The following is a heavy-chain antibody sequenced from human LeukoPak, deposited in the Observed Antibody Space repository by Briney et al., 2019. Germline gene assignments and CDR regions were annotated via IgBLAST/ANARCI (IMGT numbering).Heavy chain of an antibody. CDR2: AYLSGST. J-gene: IGHJ5*02. Sequence: SETLSLTCTVSGGSISISIYYWGWIRQPPGKGLEWIGSAYLSGSTYYNPSLKSRVTISVDTSKNQFSLKVSSVTAADTALYYCARHRIYNWNYPIWFDPWGQGTLVTVSS. CDR3: ARHRIYNWNYPIWFDP. CDR1: GGSISISIYY. D-gene: IGHD1-7*01. V-gene: IGHV4-39*01.